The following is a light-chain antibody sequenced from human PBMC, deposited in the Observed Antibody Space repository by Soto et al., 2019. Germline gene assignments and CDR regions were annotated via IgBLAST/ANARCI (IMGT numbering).Light chain of an antibody. J-gene: IGLJ3*02. CDR1: SSDVGVYGY. V-gene: IGLV2-14*01. CDR3: TSYTRKRTVL. CDR2: EVS. Sequence: QSALTQPASVSGSPGQSITISCTGTSSDVGVYGYVSWYQHHPGKAPKLLIYEVSNRPSGVSNRCSGSKSGNTASLTISGLQAEDEAEYYCTSYTRKRTVLFGGRTKLTVL.